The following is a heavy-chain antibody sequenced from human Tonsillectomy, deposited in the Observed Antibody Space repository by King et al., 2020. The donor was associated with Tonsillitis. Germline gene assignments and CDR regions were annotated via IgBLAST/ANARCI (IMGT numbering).Heavy chain of an antibody. V-gene: IGHV3-9*01. J-gene: IGHJ4*02. CDR2: ISWNRGTI. CDR1: GFSFDDYA. Sequence: VQLVESGGALVQPGRSLRLSCAASGFSFDDYAMHWVRQAPGKGLEWVSGISWNRGTIGYADSVKGRFTISRDNAKNFLYLQMNSLRAEDTALYYCTKDPDYYDSSTSWGQGTLVTVSS. D-gene: IGHD3-22*01. CDR3: TKDPDYYDSSTS.